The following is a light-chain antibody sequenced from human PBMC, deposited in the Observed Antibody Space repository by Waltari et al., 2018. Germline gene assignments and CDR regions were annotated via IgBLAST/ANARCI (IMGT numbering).Light chain of an antibody. CDR1: QSVSRT. V-gene: IGKV3-20*01. J-gene: IGKJ1*01. CDR2: GAS. Sequence: GRARQSVSRTLAWYQQNPGQAPRLLIYGASIRATGIPDRFSGSGSETDFSLTISRLEPEDFAVYYCQHYRSLPVTFGQGTKVEIK. CDR3: QHYRSLPVT.